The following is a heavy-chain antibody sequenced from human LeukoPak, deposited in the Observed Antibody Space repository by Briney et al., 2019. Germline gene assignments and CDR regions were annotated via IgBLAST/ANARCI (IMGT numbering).Heavy chain of an antibody. CDR2: INSDGSNT. V-gene: IGHV3-74*01. D-gene: IGHD3-3*01. CDR1: GFXFSSYW. Sequence: GGSLRLSCAASGFXFSSYWIHWVRQAPGKGLVWVSRINSDGSNTNYADSVKGRFSISRDNTKNTLYLQMNSLRAEDTAVYYCARDSSAAFNIWGQGTMVTVSS. J-gene: IGHJ3*02. CDR3: ARDSSAAFNI.